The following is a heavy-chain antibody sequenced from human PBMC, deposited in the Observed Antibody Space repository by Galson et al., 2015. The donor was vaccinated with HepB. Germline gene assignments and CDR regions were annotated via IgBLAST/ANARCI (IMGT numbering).Heavy chain of an antibody. V-gene: IGHV3-21*01. CDR1: GFTFSSYS. CDR2: ISSSSSYI. D-gene: IGHD2-2*01. J-gene: IGHJ5*02. Sequence: SGRRSWAASGFTFSSYSMNWVRQAPGKGLEWVSSISSSSSYIYYADSVKGRFTISRDNAKNSLYLQMNSLRAEDTAVYYCARDGGVVVVPAAMGGPGFNWFDPWGQGTLVTVSS. CDR3: ARDGGVVVVPAAMGGPGFNWFDP.